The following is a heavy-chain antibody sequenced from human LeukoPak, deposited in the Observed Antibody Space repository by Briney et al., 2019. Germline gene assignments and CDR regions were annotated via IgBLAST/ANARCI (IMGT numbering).Heavy chain of an antibody. CDR1: GFTFDDYA. CDR2: ISWNSGSI. V-gene: IGHV3-9*01. CDR3: AKEIGGYCSGGSCYSGGSFDY. J-gene: IGHJ4*02. D-gene: IGHD2-15*01. Sequence: PGRSLRLSCAASGFTFDDYAMHWVRQAPGKGLEWVSGISWNSGSIGYADSVKGRFTISRDNAKNSLCLQMNSLRAEDTALYYCAKEIGGYCSGGSCYSGGSFDYWGQGTLVTVSS.